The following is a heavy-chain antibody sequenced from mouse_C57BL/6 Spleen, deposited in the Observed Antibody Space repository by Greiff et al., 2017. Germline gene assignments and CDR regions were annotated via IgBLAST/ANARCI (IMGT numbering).Heavy chain of an antibody. Sequence: QVQLQQPGAELVKPGASVKMSCKASGYTFTSYWITWVKQRPGQGLEWIGDIYPGSGSTNYNEKFKSKATLTVDTSSSTAYMQLSSLTSEDSAVYYCARDYYGGSWEFAYWGQGTLVTVSA. V-gene: IGHV1-55*01. CDR2: IYPGSGST. D-gene: IGHD1-1*01. J-gene: IGHJ3*01. CDR3: ARDYYGGSWEFAY. CDR1: GYTFTSYW.